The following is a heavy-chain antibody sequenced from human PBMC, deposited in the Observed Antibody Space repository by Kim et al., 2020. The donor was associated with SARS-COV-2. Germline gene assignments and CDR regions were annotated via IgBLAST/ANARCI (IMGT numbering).Heavy chain of an antibody. CDR3: ARIDTVARYYLDY. D-gene: IGHD4-17*01. J-gene: IGHJ4*02. V-gene: IGHV2-70*13. Sequence: YSTSLKTRLTISKDTSKNQVVLTVTNMDPVDTATYYCARIDTVARYYLDYWGQGTLVTVSS.